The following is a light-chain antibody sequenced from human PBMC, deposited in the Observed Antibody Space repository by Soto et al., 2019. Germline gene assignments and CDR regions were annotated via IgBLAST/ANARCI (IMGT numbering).Light chain of an antibody. Sequence: QSALTQPASVSGSPGQSITISCTGTSSDVVGYNYVSWYQQHPVKAPKLMIYDVSNRPSGVSNRFSGSKSGNTASLTISGLQAEDEADYYCSSYTSSSTDVVFGGGTKLTVL. CDR3: SSYTSSSTDVV. CDR1: SSDVVGYNY. V-gene: IGLV2-14*01. CDR2: DVS. J-gene: IGLJ2*01.